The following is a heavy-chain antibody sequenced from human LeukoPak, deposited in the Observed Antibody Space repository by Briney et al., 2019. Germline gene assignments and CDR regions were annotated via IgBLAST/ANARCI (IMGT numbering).Heavy chain of an antibody. CDR3: TRDGGDSGYGD. Sequence: ASVKVSCKASGYTFTGYYIHWVRQAPGQGLEWMGWINPNSGGTNYAQKFQGRVTMTRDTSITTAYMELSRLISDDTALYYCTRDGGDSGYGDWGQGTLVTVSS. CDR1: GYTFTGYY. CDR2: INPNSGGT. D-gene: IGHD5-12*01. V-gene: IGHV1-2*02. J-gene: IGHJ4*02.